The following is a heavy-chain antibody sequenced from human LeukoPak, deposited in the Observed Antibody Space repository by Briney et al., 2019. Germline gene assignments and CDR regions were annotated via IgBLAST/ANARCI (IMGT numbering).Heavy chain of an antibody. CDR2: ISESGDVT. CDR1: GFTFSSYP. D-gene: IGHD6-6*01. J-gene: IGHJ4*02. V-gene: IGHV3-23*01. Sequence: GGSLRLSCVVSGFTFSSYPMSWVRQAPGKGLEWVSVISESGDVTHYADSMKGRFTISRDNTKNTLNLQMNGLRDEDTAIYYCARDSSHYLGSSDYWGQGAPVTVSS. CDR3: ARDSSHYLGSSDY.